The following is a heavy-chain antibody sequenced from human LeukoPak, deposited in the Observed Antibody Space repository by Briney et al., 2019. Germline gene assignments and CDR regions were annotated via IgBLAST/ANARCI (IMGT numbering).Heavy chain of an antibody. CDR3: ARELIDTYYYGSGSPGGYYYYGMDV. J-gene: IGHJ6*02. CDR2: SGSAGDT. V-gene: IGHV3-13*01. CDR1: GFTFDDYA. Sequence: GGSLRLSCAASGFTFDDYAMHWVRQAPGKGLEWVSGSGSAGDTYYSGSVKGRFTISRDNSKNTLYLQMNSLRAEDTAVYYCARELIDTYYYGSGSPGGYYYYGMDVWGQGTTVTVSS. D-gene: IGHD3-10*01.